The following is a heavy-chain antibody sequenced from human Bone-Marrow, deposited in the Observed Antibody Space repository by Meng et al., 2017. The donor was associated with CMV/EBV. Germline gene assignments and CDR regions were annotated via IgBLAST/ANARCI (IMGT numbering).Heavy chain of an antibody. V-gene: IGHV3-20*04. Sequence: GESLKISCAASGFSFGDYAMSWVRQAPGKGLQWVSGIDWNGGNTGYADSVKGRFTISRDNAKNSLYLQMNSLRAEDTALYYCARDTLLYYYGMDVWGQGTTVTVSS. CDR3: ARDTLLYYYGMDV. CDR1: GFSFGDYA. J-gene: IGHJ6*02. CDR2: IDWNGGNT.